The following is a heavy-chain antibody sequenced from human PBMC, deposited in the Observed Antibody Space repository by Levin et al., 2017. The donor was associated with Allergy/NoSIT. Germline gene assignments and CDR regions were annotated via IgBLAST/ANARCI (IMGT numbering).Heavy chain of an antibody. Sequence: ASVKVSCAASGFTVSSNYMSWVRQAPGKGLEWVSVIYSGGSTYYADSVKGRFTISRDNSKNTLYLQMNSLRAEDTAVYYCLTTVTTPSGMDVWGQGTTVTVSS. V-gene: IGHV3-53*01. CDR1: GFTVSSNY. CDR3: LTTVTTPSGMDV. J-gene: IGHJ6*02. CDR2: IYSGGST. D-gene: IGHD4-11*01.